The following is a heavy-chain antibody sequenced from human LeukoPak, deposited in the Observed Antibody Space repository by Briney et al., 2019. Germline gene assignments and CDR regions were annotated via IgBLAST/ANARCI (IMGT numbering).Heavy chain of an antibody. CDR2: IRYDGSNK. J-gene: IGHJ4*02. CDR3: AKDPDFWSGYPYYFDY. D-gene: IGHD3-3*01. Sequence: GGSLRLSCAASGFTFSSYGMHWVRQAPGKGLEWVAFIRYDGSNKYYADSVKGRFTISRDNSKNTLYLQMNSLRAEDAAVYYCAKDPDFWSGYPYYFDYWGQGTLVTVSS. V-gene: IGHV3-30*02. CDR1: GFTFSSYG.